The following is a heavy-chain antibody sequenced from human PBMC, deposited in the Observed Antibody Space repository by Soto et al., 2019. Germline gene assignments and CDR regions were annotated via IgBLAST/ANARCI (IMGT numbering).Heavy chain of an antibody. J-gene: IGHJ5*02. Sequence: PSETLSLTCTVSGGSISSGDYYWSWIRQPSGKGLEWIGYIYYSGSTYYNPSLKSRVTISVDTSKNQFSLKLSSVTAADTAVYYCARADYDFWSGYHTSNCFDPWGQGTLVTVSS. CDR1: GGSISSGDYY. CDR3: ARADYDFWSGYHTSNCFDP. D-gene: IGHD3-3*01. CDR2: IYYSGST. V-gene: IGHV4-30-4*01.